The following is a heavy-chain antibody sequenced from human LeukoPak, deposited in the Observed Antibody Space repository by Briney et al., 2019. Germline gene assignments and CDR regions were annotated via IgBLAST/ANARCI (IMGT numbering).Heavy chain of an antibody. V-gene: IGHV3-20*04. Sequence: GGSLRLSCAASGFTFDDYGMSWVRQAPGKGLEWVSGINWNGGSTGYADSVEGRFTISRDNAKNSLYLQMNSLRAEDAALYYCARGGWFGELLFDYWGQGTLVTVSS. CDR2: INWNGGST. CDR1: GFTFDDYG. CDR3: ARGGWFGELLFDY. D-gene: IGHD3-10*01. J-gene: IGHJ4*02.